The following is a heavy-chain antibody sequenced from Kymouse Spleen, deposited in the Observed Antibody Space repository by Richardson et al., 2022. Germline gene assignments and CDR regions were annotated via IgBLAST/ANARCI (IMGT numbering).Heavy chain of an antibody. V-gene: IGHV3-13*01. D-gene: IGHD1-26*01. CDR3: ARGELLGLVRP. CDR1: GFTFSSYD. Sequence: EVQLVESGGGLVQPGGSLRLSCAASGFTFSSYDMHWVRQATGKGLEWVSAIGTAGDTYYPGSVKGRFTISRENAKNSLYLQMNSLRAGDTAVYYCARGELLGLVRPLGPGNPGHRLL. J-gene: IGHJ5*02. CDR2: IGTAGDT.